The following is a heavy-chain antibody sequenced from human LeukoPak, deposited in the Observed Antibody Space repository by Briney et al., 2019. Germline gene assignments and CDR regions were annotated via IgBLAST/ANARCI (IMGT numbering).Heavy chain of an antibody. D-gene: IGHD2-15*01. J-gene: IGHJ6*03. Sequence: SETLSLTCAVYSGSFSGYYWSWIRQPPGKGLEWVGEINHSGSTNYNPSLKGRVTISVDTSKNQFSLKLSSVTAADTAVYYCARGEGGYCSGGSCPWLRYCYYYYMDVWGKGTTVTVSS. V-gene: IGHV4-34*01. CDR2: INHSGST. CDR1: SGSFSGYY. CDR3: ARGEGGYCSGGSCPWLRYCYYYYMDV.